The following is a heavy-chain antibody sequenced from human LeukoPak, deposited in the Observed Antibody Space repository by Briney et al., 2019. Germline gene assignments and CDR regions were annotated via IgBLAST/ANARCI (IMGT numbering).Heavy chain of an antibody. CDR1: GGSFSGYY. CDR2: INHSGST. D-gene: IGHD3-22*01. V-gene: IGHV4-34*01. Sequence: TSSETLSLTCAVYGGSFSGYYWSWIRQPPGKGLEWIGEINHSGSTNYNPSLKSRVTISVDTSKNQFSLKLSSVTAADTAVYYCAGTYYYDSSGYSTIDYWGQGTLVTVSS. J-gene: IGHJ4*02. CDR3: AGTYYYDSSGYSTIDY.